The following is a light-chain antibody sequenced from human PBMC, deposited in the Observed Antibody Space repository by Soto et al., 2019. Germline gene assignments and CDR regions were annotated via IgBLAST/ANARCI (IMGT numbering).Light chain of an antibody. J-gene: IGKJ1*01. Sequence: EIVFTQSPGTLSLSPGERATLSCSASPSVSGSNLAWYQQKPGQAPRLLIYGASTRAAGIPARFSGSGSGTEFTLTITSLQSEDFAVYYCQQFHNWPRTFGQGTKVDIK. CDR3: QQFHNWPRT. CDR2: GAS. CDR1: PSVSGSN. V-gene: IGKV3-15*01.